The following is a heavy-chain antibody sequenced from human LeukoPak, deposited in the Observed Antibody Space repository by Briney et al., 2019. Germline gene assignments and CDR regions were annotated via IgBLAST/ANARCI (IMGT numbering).Heavy chain of an antibody. CDR3: AKDQTDYGDMNGWFDP. D-gene: IGHD4-17*01. J-gene: IGHJ5*02. Sequence: GGPLRLSCAASGFTFSSYAMSWVRQAPGKGLEWVSAISGSGGSTYYADSVKGRFTISRDNSKNTLYLQMNSLRAEDTAVYYCAKDQTDYGDMNGWFDPWGQGTLVTVSS. CDR1: GFTFSSYA. V-gene: IGHV3-23*01. CDR2: ISGSGGST.